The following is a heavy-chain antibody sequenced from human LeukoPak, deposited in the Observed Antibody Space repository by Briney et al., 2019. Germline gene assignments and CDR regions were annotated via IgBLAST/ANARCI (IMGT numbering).Heavy chain of an antibody. CDR2: ISYDGSNI. CDR1: GFTFSSYA. D-gene: IGHD3-10*01. CDR3: ARVLGDFDVLLWFGELSNWFDP. V-gene: IGHV3-30-3*01. Sequence: GGSLRLSCAASGFTFSSYAIHWVRQAPGKGLEWVAVISYDGSNIYYADSVQGRFIISRDNSKNTLYLQMNSLRAEDTAVYYCARVLGDFDVLLWFGELSNWFDPWGQGTLVTVSS. J-gene: IGHJ5*02.